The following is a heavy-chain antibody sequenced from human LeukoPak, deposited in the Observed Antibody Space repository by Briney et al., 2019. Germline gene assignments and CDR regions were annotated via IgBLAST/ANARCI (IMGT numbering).Heavy chain of an antibody. CDR2: ISGSGGST. CDR3: AKGRPYYYGSGSYRGWFDP. Sequence: GGSLRLSCAASGFTFSSYAMSWVRQAPGKGLEWVSAISGSGGSTYYADSVKGRFTISRDNSKNTLYPQMNSLRAEDTAVYYCAKGRPYYYGSGSYRGWFDPWGQGTLVTVSS. J-gene: IGHJ5*02. D-gene: IGHD3-10*01. CDR1: GFTFSSYA. V-gene: IGHV3-23*01.